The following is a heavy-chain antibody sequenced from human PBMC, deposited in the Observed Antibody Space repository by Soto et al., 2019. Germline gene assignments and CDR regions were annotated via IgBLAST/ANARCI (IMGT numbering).Heavy chain of an antibody. CDR2: IWYDGSNK. CDR3: ARPREAVAGPYYYYYYGMDV. V-gene: IGHV3-33*01. J-gene: IGHJ6*02. CDR1: GFTFSSYG. Sequence: PGGSLRLSCAASGFTFSSYGMHWVRQAPGKGLEWVAVIWYDGSNKYYADSVKGRFTISRDNSKNTLYLQMNSLRAEDTAVYYCARPREAVAGPYYYYYYGMDVWGQGTTVTVSS. D-gene: IGHD6-19*01.